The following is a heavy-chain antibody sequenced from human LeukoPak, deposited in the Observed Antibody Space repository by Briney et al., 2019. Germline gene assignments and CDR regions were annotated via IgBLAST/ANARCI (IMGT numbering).Heavy chain of an antibody. D-gene: IGHD5-24*01. J-gene: IGHJ1*01. Sequence: PSETLSPTCTVSGGSISSSNYYWGWIRQPPGKGLEWIGSIYYSGSTYYNPSLKSRVTISVDTSKNQFSLKLSSVTAADTAVYYCARADGYTRYLQHWGQGTLVTVSS. CDR3: ARADGYTRYLQH. CDR1: GGSISSSNYY. CDR2: IYYSGST. V-gene: IGHV4-39*01.